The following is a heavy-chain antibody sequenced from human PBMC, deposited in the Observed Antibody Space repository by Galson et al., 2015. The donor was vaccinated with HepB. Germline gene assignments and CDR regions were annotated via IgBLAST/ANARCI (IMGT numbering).Heavy chain of an antibody. V-gene: IGHV3-11*03. CDR1: GFILSDYY. D-gene: IGHD4-17*01. CDR2: ISSDSNYI. CDR3: ARRFDTVTTFDY. Sequence: SLRLSCAASGFILSDYYMSWIRQAPGQGLEYISYISSDSNYINYADSVKGRFTISRDNAKNSLYLQMNSLRADDTAVYYCARRFDTVTTFDYWGQGTLVTVSS. J-gene: IGHJ4*02.